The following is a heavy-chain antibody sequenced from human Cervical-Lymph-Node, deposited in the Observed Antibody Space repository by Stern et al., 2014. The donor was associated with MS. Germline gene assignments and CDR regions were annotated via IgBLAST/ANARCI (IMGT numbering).Heavy chain of an antibody. CDR3: ARGAGYSYKLDY. CDR2: YNPSSGST. J-gene: IGHJ4*02. V-gene: IGHV1-46*01. Sequence: QVQLLQPGAEVKKPGASVKVSCKASGYTFTDYYLHWVRQAPGQGLEWMGLYNPSSGSTTYAQKFQGSVALTAESSTSTVYMELSSLRSDDTAWYYCARGAGYSYKLDYWGQGTLVTVSS. CDR1: GYTFTDYY. D-gene: IGHD3-9*01.